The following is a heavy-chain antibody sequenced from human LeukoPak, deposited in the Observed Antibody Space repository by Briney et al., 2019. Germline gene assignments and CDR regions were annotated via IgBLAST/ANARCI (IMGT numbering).Heavy chain of an antibody. CDR3: AKSVYGSGNY. D-gene: IGHD3-10*01. CDR1: GFTISSYG. CDR2: ISGGTT. V-gene: IGHV3-23*01. J-gene: IGHJ4*02. Sequence: GGSLRLSCAASGFTISSYGMSWVRRAPGKGLEWVSSISGGTTYYADSVKGRFTISRDNSKNIVSLQMNSLRAEDTAVYYCAKSVYGSGNYWGQGSLVTVSS.